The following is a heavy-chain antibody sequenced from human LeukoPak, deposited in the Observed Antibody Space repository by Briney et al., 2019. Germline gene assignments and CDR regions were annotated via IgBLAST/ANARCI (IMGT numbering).Heavy chain of an antibody. Sequence: GGSLRLSCAASGFTIMNSAMNWVRQAPGKGLEWVSAINGTAINTYYADSVKGRFTISRDNSKNTLYLQMNSLRAEDTAVYYCAREELVLNYFDYWGQGTLVTVSS. CDR1: GFTIMNSA. D-gene: IGHD6-13*01. J-gene: IGHJ4*02. CDR2: INGTAINT. V-gene: IGHV3-23*01. CDR3: AREELVLNYFDY.